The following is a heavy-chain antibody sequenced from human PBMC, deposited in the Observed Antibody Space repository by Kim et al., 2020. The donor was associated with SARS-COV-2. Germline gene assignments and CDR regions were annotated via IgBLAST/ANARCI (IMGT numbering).Heavy chain of an antibody. V-gene: IGHV2-5*02. CDR2: IYWDDDK. J-gene: IGHJ4*02. D-gene: IGHD3-10*01. CDR3: AQGSTVVRGGTFDC. CDR1: GFSLSTSGVG. Sequence: SGPTLVNPTQTLTLTCTFSGFSLSTSGVGVGWIRQPPGKALEWLALIYWDDDKRYSPSLKSRLTITKDTSKNQVVLTMTYMDPVDTATYYCAQGSTVVRGGTFDCWGQGTLVTVSS.